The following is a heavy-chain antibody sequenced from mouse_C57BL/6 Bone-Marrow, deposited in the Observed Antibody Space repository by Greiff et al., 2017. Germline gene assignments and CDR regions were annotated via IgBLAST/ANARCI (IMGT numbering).Heavy chain of an antibody. J-gene: IGHJ2*01. D-gene: IGHD2-10*02. CDR1: GYTFTSYW. V-gene: IGHV1-55*01. CDR2: IYPGSGST. CDR3: GISGYDVDY. Sequence: QVQLQQPGAELVKPGASVKMSCKASGYTFTSYWITWVKQRPGQGLEWIGDIYPGSGSTNYNEKFKSKTTLTVDTSSSTTYMQLSSLTSEDSAVYYCGISGYDVDYWGQGTTLTVSS.